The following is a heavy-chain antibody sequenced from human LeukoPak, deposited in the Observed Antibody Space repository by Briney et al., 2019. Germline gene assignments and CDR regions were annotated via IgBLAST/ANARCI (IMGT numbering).Heavy chain of an antibody. CDR1: GFTFSSYW. CDR2: IYSDGRTT. Sequence: PGGSLRLSCAASGFTFSSYWMHWVRQAPGKGLVWVSRIYSDGRTTSYADSVKGRFTISRDNAKNTLYLQMNSLRAEDTAVYYCARVYGSGSYHFDLWGRGTLVTVSS. J-gene: IGHJ2*01. CDR3: ARVYGSGSYHFDL. V-gene: IGHV3-74*01. D-gene: IGHD3-10*01.